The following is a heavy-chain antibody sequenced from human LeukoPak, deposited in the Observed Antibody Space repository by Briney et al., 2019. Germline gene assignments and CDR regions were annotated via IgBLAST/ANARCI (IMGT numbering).Heavy chain of an antibody. CDR2: ISAYNGNT. V-gene: IGHV1-18*01. J-gene: IGHJ6*03. CDR3: AREGGAQYNWNDGGLYYYYYMDV. CDR1: GYTFTSYG. D-gene: IGHD1-1*01. Sequence: GASVKVSCKASGYTFTSYGISWVRQAPGQGLEWMGWISAYNGNTNYAQKLHGRVTMTTDTSTSTAYMELRSLRSDDTAVYYCAREGGAQYNWNDGGLYYYYYMDVWGKGTTVTVSS.